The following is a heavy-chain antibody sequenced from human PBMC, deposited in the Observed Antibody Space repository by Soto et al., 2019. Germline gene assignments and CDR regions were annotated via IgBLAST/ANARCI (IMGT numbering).Heavy chain of an antibody. CDR2: IAHDGSNI. V-gene: IGHV3-30-3*01. Sequence: QVQLVESGGGVVQPGRSLRLSCAASGFIFTSHAVHWVRQAPGKGLEWVATIAHDGSNIYYAESVKGRFTISRDNSKYTLYLQMNSPRGEDTAVYYCASDQGYDNGNYMNYWGQGILVTVSS. CDR1: GFIFTSHA. D-gene: IGHD1-1*01. CDR3: ASDQGYDNGNYMNY. J-gene: IGHJ4*02.